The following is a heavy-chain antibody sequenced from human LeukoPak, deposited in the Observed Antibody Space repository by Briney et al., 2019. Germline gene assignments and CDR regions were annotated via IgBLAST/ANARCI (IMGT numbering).Heavy chain of an antibody. J-gene: IGHJ5*02. CDR3: ARVPRRGERFDP. V-gene: IGHV1-8*01. D-gene: IGHD3-10*01. CDR2: MNPISGDT. CDR1: GYTFTSYD. Sequence: GASVKDSCKASGYTFTSYDVNWVRQATGQGLEWMGWMNPISGDTGYALKFQGRVTMSRNTSISTAYMELGSLRSEDTAVYYCARVPRRGERFDPWGQGTLVTVS.